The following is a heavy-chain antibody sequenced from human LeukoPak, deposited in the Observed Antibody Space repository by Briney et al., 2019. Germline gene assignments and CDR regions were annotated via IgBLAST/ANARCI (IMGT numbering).Heavy chain of an antibody. Sequence: SETLSLTCAVYGGSFSRYYWSWMRQPPGKALQRIGVINHSGSTNYNPSLKSRFTISVDTSKNQFSLNLRSANAALSIMYHGARGRVTLDSSGAGTLVIASP. V-gene: IGHV4-34*01. CDR1: GGSFSRYY. D-gene: IGHD2-21*02. J-gene: IGHJ5*01. CDR3: ARGRVTLDS. CDR2: INHSGST.